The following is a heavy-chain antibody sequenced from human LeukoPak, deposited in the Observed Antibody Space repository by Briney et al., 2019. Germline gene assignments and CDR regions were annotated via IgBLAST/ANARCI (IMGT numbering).Heavy chain of an antibody. J-gene: IGHJ4*02. CDR3: ARAWRRQKLVMGGDY. Sequence: PSETLSLTCAVYGGSFSGYYWSWIRQPPGKGLEWIGEINHSGSTNYNPSLKSRVTISVDTSKNQFSLKLSSVTAADTAVYYCARAWRRQKLVMGGDYWGQGTLVTVSS. CDR1: GGSFSGYY. CDR2: INHSGST. V-gene: IGHV4-34*01. D-gene: IGHD6-13*01.